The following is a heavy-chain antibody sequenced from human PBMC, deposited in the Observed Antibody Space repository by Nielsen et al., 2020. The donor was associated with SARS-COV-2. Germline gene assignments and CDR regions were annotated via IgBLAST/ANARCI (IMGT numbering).Heavy chain of an antibody. J-gene: IGHJ3*01. CDR1: SSGGYY. Sequence: SSGGYYWSWIRQHPGKGLEWVSGISWSSGSFGYGDSVKGRFSISRDNAKNTLYLQMNSLTSEDTALYYCAKDSGRSSAWGAILDALDVWGRGTMVIVSS. CDR3: AKDSGRSSAWGAILDALDV. D-gene: IGHD1-26*01. CDR2: ISWSSGSF. V-gene: IGHV3-9*01.